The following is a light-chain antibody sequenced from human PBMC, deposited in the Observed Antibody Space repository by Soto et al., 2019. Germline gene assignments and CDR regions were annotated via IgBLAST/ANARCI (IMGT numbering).Light chain of an antibody. V-gene: IGLV1-40*01. CDR2: ENN. J-gene: IGLJ1*01. Sequence: QSVLTQSPSVSGAPGQSVSISCTGTSTNIGAGCDVHWYQQVPETAPKLLIYENNNRPSGVPDRFSGSKSGTSASLAITGLQAEDEADYYYQSCDTNLSGGPVFGTGTKLTVL. CDR3: QSCDTNLSGGPV. CDR1: STNIGAGCD.